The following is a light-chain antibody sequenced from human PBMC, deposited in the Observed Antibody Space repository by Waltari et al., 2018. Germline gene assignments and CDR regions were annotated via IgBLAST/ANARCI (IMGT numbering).Light chain of an antibody. CDR3: QSYDSSLSGYV. V-gene: IGLV1-40*01. J-gene: IGLJ1*01. CDR1: SSNIGAGYD. Sequence: QSVLTQPPSVSGAPGQRVTISCTGSSSNIGAGYDVHWYHQIPGTAPKLLIYGTTNRPSGVPDRFSGSKSGTSASLAITVLQAEDEADYYCQSYDSSLSGYVFGTGTKVTVL. CDR2: GTT.